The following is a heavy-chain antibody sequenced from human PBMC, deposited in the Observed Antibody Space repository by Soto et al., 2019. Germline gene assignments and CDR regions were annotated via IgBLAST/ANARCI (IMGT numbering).Heavy chain of an antibody. CDR3: AKDITGTTALYGMEV. CDR1: GFTFDDYT. CDR2: ISWDGGST. Sequence: GGSLRLSCAASGFTFDDYTMHWVRQAPGKGLEWVSLISWDGGSTYYADSVKGRFTISRDNSKNSLYLQMNSLRTEDTALYYCAKDITGTTALYGMEVWGQGTTVTVSS. V-gene: IGHV3-43*01. J-gene: IGHJ6*02. D-gene: IGHD1-20*01.